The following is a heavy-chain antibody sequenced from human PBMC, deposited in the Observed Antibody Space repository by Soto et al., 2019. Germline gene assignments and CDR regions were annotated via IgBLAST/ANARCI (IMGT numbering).Heavy chain of an antibody. CDR1: GFTFSNYV. V-gene: IGHV3-23*01. J-gene: IGHJ4*02. CDR3: AKDPYYHDSSCYSAQPAGLH. D-gene: IGHD3-22*01. Sequence: PGGSLRLSCATSGFTFSNYVMTWVRQAPGKGLEWVSGISASGSSTYYADSVKGRFTISRDNSKNTLYLQMNSLRAEDTAVFYCAKDPYYHDSSCYSAQPAGLHWGRGTLVTVSS. CDR2: ISASGSST.